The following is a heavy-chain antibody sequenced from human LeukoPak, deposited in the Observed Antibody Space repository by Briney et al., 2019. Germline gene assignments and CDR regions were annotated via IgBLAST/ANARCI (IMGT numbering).Heavy chain of an antibody. CDR2: INWNGGST. CDR3: TRAPPGRDGYSEY. CDR1: GFTFDDYG. D-gene: IGHD5-24*01. V-gene: IGHV3-20*04. J-gene: IGHJ4*02. Sequence: PGGSLRLSCAASGFTFDDYGMSWVRQAPGKGLEWVSGINWNGGSTGYADSVKGRFTISRDNAKNSLFLQMNSLRAEDTAVYYCTRAPPGRDGYSEYWGQGTVVTVST.